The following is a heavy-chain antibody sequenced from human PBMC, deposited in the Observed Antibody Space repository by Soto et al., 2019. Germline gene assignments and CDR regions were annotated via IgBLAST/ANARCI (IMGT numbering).Heavy chain of an antibody. J-gene: IGHJ6*02. V-gene: IGHV4-4*07. CDR1: GGSISNYY. Sequence: QVQLQESGPGLVKPSETPSLTCTVSGGSISNYYWSWIRQPAGKGLEWIGHIYASGSTNYNPSLKSRVTMSVDTSKNQFSLKLRSVTAADTAVYYCARDVYGSSTSGYYYYGMDVWGQGTTVTVSS. D-gene: IGHD2-2*01. CDR3: ARDVYGSSTSGYYYYGMDV. CDR2: IYASGST.